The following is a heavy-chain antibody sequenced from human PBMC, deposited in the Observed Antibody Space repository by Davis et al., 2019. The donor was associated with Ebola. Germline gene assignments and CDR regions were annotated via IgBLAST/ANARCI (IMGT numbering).Heavy chain of an antibody. Sequence: GESLKISCKGSGYSFTSYWIGWVRQMPGKGLEWMGIIYPGDSDTRYSPSFQGQVTISADKSISTAYLQWSSLKASDTAMYYCARHAPSAGAHGGMDVWGQGTTVTVSS. D-gene: IGHD1-26*01. J-gene: IGHJ6*02. V-gene: IGHV5-51*01. CDR1: GYSFTSYW. CDR2: IYPGDSDT. CDR3: ARHAPSAGAHGGMDV.